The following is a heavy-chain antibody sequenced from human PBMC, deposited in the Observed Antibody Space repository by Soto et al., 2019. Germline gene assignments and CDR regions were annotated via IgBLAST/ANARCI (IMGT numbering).Heavy chain of an antibody. CDR2: INAGNGNT. CDR1: GYTFTSYA. CDR3: ARAPSWWYFDL. J-gene: IGHJ2*01. V-gene: IGHV1-3*05. Sequence: QVQLVQSGAEEKKPGASVKVSCKASGYTFTSYAMHWVRQAPGQSLEWMGWINAGNGNTKYSQKFQGRVTITRDTSASTAYMELSSLRSEDTAVYYCARAPSWWYFDLWGRGTLVTVSS.